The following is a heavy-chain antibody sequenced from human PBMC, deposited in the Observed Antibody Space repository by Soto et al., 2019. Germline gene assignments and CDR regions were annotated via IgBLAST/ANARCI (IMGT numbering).Heavy chain of an antibody. CDR3: ARDKDRQQLGGKYYYMLDV. Sequence: QDQLEQSGAEVKKPGSSVKVSCKASGGTFSTSAISWVRQAPGQGIEWMGGIMPIFRTPDYAQKFQGRVTITAAESTSTAYLELSGLRSDDTAVYYCARDKDRQQLGGKYYYMLDVWGQGTTVTVSS. J-gene: IGHJ6*02. CDR1: GGTFSTSA. V-gene: IGHV1-69*13. CDR2: IMPIFRTP. D-gene: IGHD3-3*02.